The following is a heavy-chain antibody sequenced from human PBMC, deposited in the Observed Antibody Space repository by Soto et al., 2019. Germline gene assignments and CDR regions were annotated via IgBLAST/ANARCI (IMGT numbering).Heavy chain of an antibody. CDR3: TTAYCGGDCYSQYAFDI. D-gene: IGHD2-21*02. J-gene: IGHJ3*02. V-gene: IGHV3-15*01. CDR2: IKSKTDGGTT. CDR1: GFTFSNAW. Sequence: GGSLRLTCAASGFTFSNAWMSWVRQAPGKGLEWVGRIKSKTDGGTTDYAAPVKGRFTISRDDSKNTLYLQMNSLKTEDTAVYYCTTAYCGGDCYSQYAFDIWGQGTMVTVSS.